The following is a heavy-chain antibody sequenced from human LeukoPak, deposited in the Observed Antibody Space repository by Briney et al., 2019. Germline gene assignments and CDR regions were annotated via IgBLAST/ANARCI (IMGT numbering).Heavy chain of an antibody. J-gene: IGHJ3*02. D-gene: IGHD3-22*01. CDR2: ISSSSSYI. V-gene: IGHV3-21*01. Sequence: PGGSLRLSCAASGFTFSSYSMNWVRQAPGKGLEWVSSISSSSSYIYYADSVKGRFTISRDNAKNSLYLQMNSLRAEDTAVYYCARDGSGYWSLKDAFDIWGQGTMVTVSS. CDR3: ARDGSGYWSLKDAFDI. CDR1: GFTFSSYS.